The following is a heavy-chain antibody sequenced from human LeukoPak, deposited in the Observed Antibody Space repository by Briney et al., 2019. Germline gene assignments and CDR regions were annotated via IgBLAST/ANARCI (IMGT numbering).Heavy chain of an antibody. CDR1: GGSINSYY. D-gene: IGHD4-23*01. CDR2: IYSSGST. V-gene: IGHV4-4*07. Sequence: SETLSLTCTVSGGSINSYYWSWIRQPPGKGLEWIGRIYSSGSTNYNPSLKSRVSMSVDTSKNQFSLKLTSVTAADTAVYYCARGGKATVVTMWGQGILVTVSS. J-gene: IGHJ4*02. CDR3: ARGGKATVVTM.